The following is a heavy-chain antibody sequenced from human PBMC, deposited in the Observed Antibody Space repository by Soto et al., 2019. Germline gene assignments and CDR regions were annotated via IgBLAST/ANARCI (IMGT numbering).Heavy chain of an antibody. V-gene: IGHV3-30-3*01. J-gene: IGHJ4*02. Sequence: SCAASGFTFSSYAMHWVRQAPGKGLEWVAVISYDGSNKYYADSVKGRFTISRDNSKNTLYLQMNSLRAEDTAVYYCARGGDSSGYLLYYCDYWGQGTLVTVSS. D-gene: IGHD3-22*01. CDR3: ARGGDSSGYLLYYCDY. CDR1: GFTFSSYA. CDR2: ISYDGSNK.